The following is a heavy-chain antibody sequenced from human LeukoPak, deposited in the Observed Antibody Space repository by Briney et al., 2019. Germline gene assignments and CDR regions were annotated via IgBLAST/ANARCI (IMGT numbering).Heavy chain of an antibody. CDR1: GYSINNGYY. J-gene: IGHJ4*02. D-gene: IGHD3-10*01. CDR2: IYHSGST. Sequence: ASQTLSLTCTVSGYSINNGYYWGWIRQPPGKGLEWIGSIYHSGSTNYNPSLKSRVTISVDTSKNQFSLKLSSVTAADMAVYYCARHSVYYYGSGSYWGGYFDYWGQGTLVTVSS. CDR3: ARHSVYYYGSGSYWGGYFDY. V-gene: IGHV4-38-2*02.